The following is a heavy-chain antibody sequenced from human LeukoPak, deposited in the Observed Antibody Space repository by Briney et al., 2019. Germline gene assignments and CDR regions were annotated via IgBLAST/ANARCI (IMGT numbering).Heavy chain of an antibody. CDR2: ISSSSSYI. J-gene: IGHJ4*02. Sequence: GGSLRLSCAASGFTFSSYSMNWVRQAPGKGLEWVSSISSSSSYIYYADSVKGRFTISRDNAKNSLYLQMNSLRAEDTAVYYCARDPPSRSPGIAAGYRGRPDYWGQGTLVTVSS. V-gene: IGHV3-21*01. D-gene: IGHD6-13*01. CDR1: GFTFSSYS. CDR3: ARDPPSRSPGIAAGYRGRPDY.